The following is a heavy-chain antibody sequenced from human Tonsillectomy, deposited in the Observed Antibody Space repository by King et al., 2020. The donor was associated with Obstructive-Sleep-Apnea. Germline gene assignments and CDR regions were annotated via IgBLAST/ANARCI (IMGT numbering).Heavy chain of an antibody. CDR3: ARSERYCYGGSCYFDY. Sequence: LQLQESGPGLVKPSENLSLTCTVSGGPISSSNYYWGWIRQSPRTGLEWIGTIFYTGTTYYNPSLKSRVTISVDTSKNQFSLNLSSVTATDTAVYYCARSERYCYGGSCYFDYWGQGILVTVSS. CDR1: GGPISSSNYY. V-gene: IGHV4-39*07. J-gene: IGHJ4*02. CDR2: IFYTGTT. D-gene: IGHD2-15*01.